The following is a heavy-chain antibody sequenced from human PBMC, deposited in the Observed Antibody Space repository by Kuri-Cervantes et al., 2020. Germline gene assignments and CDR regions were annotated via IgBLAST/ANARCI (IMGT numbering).Heavy chain of an antibody. CDR2: IYSGVST. D-gene: IGHD2-2*01. CDR3: ARDFDRAAMPGYAFDI. Sequence: GALQISREASGFNVSCNYMSWVRQASGKGLEWVSVIYSGVSTYYADSVKGRFTISRDNSKNTLYLQMNSLRAEDTAVYYCARDFDRAAMPGYAFDIWGQGTMVTVSS. V-gene: IGHV3-66*01. J-gene: IGHJ3*02. CDR1: GFNVSCNY.